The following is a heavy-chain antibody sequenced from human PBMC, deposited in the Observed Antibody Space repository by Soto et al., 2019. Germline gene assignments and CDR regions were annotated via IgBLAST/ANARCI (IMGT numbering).Heavy chain of an antibody. Sequence: EVQLLESGGGLVQPGGSLRLSCAASGFTFSSYAMSWVRQAPGKGLEWVSAISGSGGSTYYADSVKGRFTISRDNSKNTRYLQMNSLRAEDTAVYYCAKAGGYCSSTSCHTERYDYWGQGTLVTVSS. CDR3: AKAGGYCSSTSCHTERYDY. CDR2: ISGSGGST. V-gene: IGHV3-23*01. J-gene: IGHJ4*02. CDR1: GFTFSSYA. D-gene: IGHD2-2*01.